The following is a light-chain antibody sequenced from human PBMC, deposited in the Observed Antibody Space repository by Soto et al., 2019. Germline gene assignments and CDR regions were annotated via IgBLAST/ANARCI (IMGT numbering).Light chain of an antibody. J-gene: IGKJ5*01. V-gene: IGKV3-15*01. CDR3: QQYSIWRT. CDR1: ESVSSN. Sequence: EIVMTQSPATLSLSPGERATLSCRASESVSSNLAWYQQKAGQAPRLLIYGASTRATGIPARFSGSGSGTEFTLTISSLQSEDIAVYYCQQYSIWRTFGQGTRLEIK. CDR2: GAS.